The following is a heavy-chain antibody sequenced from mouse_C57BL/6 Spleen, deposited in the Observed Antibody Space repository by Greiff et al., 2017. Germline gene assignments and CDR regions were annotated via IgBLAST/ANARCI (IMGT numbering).Heavy chain of an antibody. V-gene: IGHV1-59*01. CDR3: ARSSSYAMDY. CDR2: IDPSDSYT. Sequence: QVHVKQPGAELVRPGTSVKLSCKASGYTFTSYWMHWVKQRPGQGLEWIGVIDPSDSYTNYNQKFKGKATLTVDTSSSTAYMQLSSLTSEDSAVYYCARSSSYAMDYWGQGTSVTVSS. D-gene: IGHD1-1*01. CDR1: GYTFTSYW. J-gene: IGHJ4*01.